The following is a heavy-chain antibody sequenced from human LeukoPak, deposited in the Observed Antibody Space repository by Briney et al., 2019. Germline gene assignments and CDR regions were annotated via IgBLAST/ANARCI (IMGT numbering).Heavy chain of an antibody. CDR3: ARDLAYSSSWYYFDY. Sequence: GGSLRLSCAVSGFTFSSYWMHWVRQAPGKGLVWVSRIKSDGSTTSCADSVKGRFTISRDNAKNIVCLQMNSLRVEDTGLYYCARDLAYSSSWYYFDYWGQGTLVTVSS. J-gene: IGHJ4*02. CDR2: IKSDGSTT. CDR1: GFTFSSYW. D-gene: IGHD6-13*01. V-gene: IGHV3-74*01.